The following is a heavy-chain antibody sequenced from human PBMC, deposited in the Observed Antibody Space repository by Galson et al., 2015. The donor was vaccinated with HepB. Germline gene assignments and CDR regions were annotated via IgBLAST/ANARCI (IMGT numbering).Heavy chain of an antibody. J-gene: IGHJ4*02. CDR3: ARDSLRGRLGELSLLDY. CDR1: GDSVSSNSAA. V-gene: IGHV6-1*01. D-gene: IGHD3-16*02. CDR2: TYYRSKWYN. Sequence: CAISGDSVSSNSAAWNWIRQSPSRGLEWLGRTYYRSKWYNDYAVSVKSRITINPDTSKNQFSLQLNSVTPEDTAVYYCARDSLRGRLGELSLLDYWGQGTLVTVSS.